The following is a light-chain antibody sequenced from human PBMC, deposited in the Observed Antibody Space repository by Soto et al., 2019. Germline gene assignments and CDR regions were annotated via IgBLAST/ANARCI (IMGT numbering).Light chain of an antibody. CDR1: GGDVGNYDL. CDR2: EVS. V-gene: IGLV2-14*02. Sequence: QSALTQPASVSGSPGQSITISCAGSGGDVGNYDLLSWYQKIPGKAPKLIIYEVSNRPSGVSNRFSGSKSGNTASLTISGLQAEDEADYYCSSYTSSSTLRVVFGGGTKLTVL. CDR3: SSYTSSSTLRVV. J-gene: IGLJ2*01.